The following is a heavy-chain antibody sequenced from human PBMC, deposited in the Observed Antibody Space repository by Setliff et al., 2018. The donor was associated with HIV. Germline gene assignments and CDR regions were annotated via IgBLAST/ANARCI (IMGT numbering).Heavy chain of an antibody. D-gene: IGHD5-18*01. CDR1: GFTFNNAW. V-gene: IGHV3-15*01. Sequence: GSLRLSCAASGFTFNNAWMNWVRQGPGKGLEWVGRIKNKADGETTDYAASVRGRFTISRDDSKNTLYLQMNTLRTEDTAVYYCARDRGIQLWSPALDYWGQGTLVTVSS. J-gene: IGHJ4*02. CDR3: ARDRGIQLWSPALDY. CDR2: IKNKADGETT.